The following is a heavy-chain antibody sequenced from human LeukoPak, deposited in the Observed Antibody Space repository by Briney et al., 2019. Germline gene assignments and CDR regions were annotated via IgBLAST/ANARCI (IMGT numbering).Heavy chain of an antibody. CDR2: IYYTGST. CDR1: GGSISSGGYY. D-gene: IGHD3-3*01. J-gene: IGHJ2*01. V-gene: IGHV4-31*03. Sequence: SETLSLTCTVSGGSISSGGYYWGWIRQHPGKGLEWIGYIYYTGSTYYNASLKSRVTISIDTSKNQFSLKLSSVTAADTAVYYCARAILTPSGFVWHFDLWGRGTLVTVSS. CDR3: ARAILTPSGFVWHFDL.